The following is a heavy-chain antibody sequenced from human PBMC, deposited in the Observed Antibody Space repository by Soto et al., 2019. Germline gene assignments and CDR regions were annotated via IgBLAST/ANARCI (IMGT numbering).Heavy chain of an antibody. CDR3: ARGLTMGQLPSHFDH. CDR2: VHSSGIT. D-gene: IGHD3-16*01. Sequence: WIRQPPGKGLEWIGYVHSSGITNYNPSLKRRVTISVDTSRNQFSLRLSSVTAADTAVYYCARGLTMGQLPSHFDHWGQGTLVTVSS. V-gene: IGHV4-59*01. J-gene: IGHJ5*02.